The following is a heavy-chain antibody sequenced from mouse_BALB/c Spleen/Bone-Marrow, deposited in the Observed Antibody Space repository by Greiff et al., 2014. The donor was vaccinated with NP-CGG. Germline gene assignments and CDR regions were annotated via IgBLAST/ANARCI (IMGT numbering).Heavy chain of an antibody. D-gene: IGHD2-3*01. CDR1: GYAFSSSW. J-gene: IGHJ4*01. CDR2: TYPGDGDI. V-gene: IGHV1-82*01. CDR3: ARSDGYRVMDY. Sequence: QVQLQQSGPELVKPGASVKISCKASGYAFSSSWVNWVKQRPGQGLEWIGRTYPGDGDIYYNGKFKGKATLTADKSSSTAYMQLSSLTSVDSAVYFCARSDGYRVMDYWGQGASVTVSS.